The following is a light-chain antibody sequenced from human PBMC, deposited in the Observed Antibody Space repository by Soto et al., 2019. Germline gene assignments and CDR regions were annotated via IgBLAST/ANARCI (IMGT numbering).Light chain of an antibody. V-gene: IGKV1-39*01. Sequence: DIQMTQSPSSLSASVGDRVTITCRASQNIREDLNWYHQKPVSAPKLLISAASTLQSGVPLRFSGSGSGSVFTLTIYNLQTEDVGSYICQESYTTPWTFGRWTKLEI. CDR1: QNIRED. J-gene: IGKJ1*01. CDR3: QESYTTPWT. CDR2: AAS.